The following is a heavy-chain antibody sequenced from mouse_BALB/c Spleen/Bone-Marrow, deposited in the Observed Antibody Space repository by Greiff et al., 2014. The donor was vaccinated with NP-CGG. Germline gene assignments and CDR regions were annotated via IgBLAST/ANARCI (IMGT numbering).Heavy chain of an antibody. V-gene: IGHV1S16*01. J-gene: IGHJ4*01. CDR3: SRGRRDALDY. CDR1: GYTLTSYY. CDR2: INPSNGGT. Sequence: QVQLQQPGAELVKPGASVKLSCKASGYTLTSYYMYWVKQRPGQGLEWFGEINPSNGGTNFNEKFKNKATLTVDKSSSTAYMQLSSLTSEDSAVYYCSRGRRDALDYWGQGTSVTVSS.